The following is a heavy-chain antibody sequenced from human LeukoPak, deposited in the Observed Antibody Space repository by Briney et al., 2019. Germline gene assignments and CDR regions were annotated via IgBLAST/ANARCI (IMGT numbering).Heavy chain of an antibody. CDR2: INQDVSQI. D-gene: IGHD1-26*01. CDR1: GFTFRSYW. J-gene: IGHJ4*02. V-gene: IGHV3-7*01. CDR3: ARGQWGGDY. Sequence: QAGGSLRLSCAASGFTFRSYWMSWVRQAPGKGLEWVATINQDVSQIKYVDSVKGRFTISRDNAKNSLYLQMNSLRVEDTAVYYCARGQWGGDYWGQGTPVTISS.